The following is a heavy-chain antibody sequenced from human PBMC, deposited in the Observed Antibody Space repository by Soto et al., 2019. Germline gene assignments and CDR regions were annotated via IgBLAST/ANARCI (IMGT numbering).Heavy chain of an antibody. CDR2: ISGSGGST. D-gene: IGHD6-13*01. CDR1: GFTFSSYA. Sequence: GGSLRLSCAASGFTFSSYAMSWVRQAPGKGLEWVSAISGSGGSTYYADSVKGRFTISRDNSKNTLYLQMNSLRAEDTAVYYCASRRQQQLVQGIDPWGQGTLVTVSS. V-gene: IGHV3-23*01. J-gene: IGHJ5*02. CDR3: ASRRQQQLVQGIDP.